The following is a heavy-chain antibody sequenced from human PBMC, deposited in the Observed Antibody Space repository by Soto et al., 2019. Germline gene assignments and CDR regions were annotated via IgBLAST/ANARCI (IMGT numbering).Heavy chain of an antibody. Sequence: SETLSLTCTVSGGPISSGDYYWSWIRQPPGKGLEWIGYIYYSGSTYYNPSLKSRVTISVDTSKNQFSLKLSSVTAADTAVYYCASYDFWSGSVDYWGQGTLVTVSS. CDR1: GGPISSGDYY. V-gene: IGHV4-30-4*01. CDR2: IYYSGST. D-gene: IGHD3-3*01. CDR3: ASYDFWSGSVDY. J-gene: IGHJ4*02.